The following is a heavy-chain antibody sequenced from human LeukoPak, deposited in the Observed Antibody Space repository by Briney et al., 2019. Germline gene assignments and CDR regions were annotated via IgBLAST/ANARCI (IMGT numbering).Heavy chain of an antibody. CDR3: ARVCTYYDFWSGYPGAYYFDF. CDR1: GGSISTHY. Sequence: SETLSLTCTVSGGSISTHYWSWIRQPPGKGLEGIGYLYYSGSTNYNHSLKSRVTISVDTSKNQISLKLSSLPAAATAVYYCARVCTYYDFWSGYPGAYYFDFWGQGTLVTVSS. CDR2: LYYSGST. V-gene: IGHV4-59*11. J-gene: IGHJ4*02. D-gene: IGHD3-3*01.